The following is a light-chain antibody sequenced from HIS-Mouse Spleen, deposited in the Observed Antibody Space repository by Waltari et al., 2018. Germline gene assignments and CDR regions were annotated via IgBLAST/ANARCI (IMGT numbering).Light chain of an antibody. J-gene: IGLJ1*01. CDR1: NLGSKS. Sequence: SYVLTQPPSVSVAPGKTARITCGGNNLGSKSVHWYQQKPGQAPLLVVYDDSDRPSGIPERFSGSNSGNTATLTISRVEAGDEADYYCQVWDSSSDHLYVFGTGTKVTVL. V-gene: IGLV3-21*03. CDR2: DDS. CDR3: QVWDSSSDHLYV.